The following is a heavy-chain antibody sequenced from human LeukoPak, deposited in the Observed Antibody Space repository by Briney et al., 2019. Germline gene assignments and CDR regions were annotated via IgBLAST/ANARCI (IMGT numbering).Heavy chain of an antibody. CDR1: GFTFSSYW. D-gene: IGHD2-21*02. CDR2: IKQDGSEK. V-gene: IGHV3-7*01. CDR3: ARDVTLNWFDP. Sequence: GGSLRLSCAASGFTFSSYWMSWVRQAPGKGLEWVANIKQDGSEKYYVDSVKGRFTISRDNAKNSLYLQMNSLRAGDTAVYYCARDVTLNWFDPWGQGTLVTVSS. J-gene: IGHJ5*02.